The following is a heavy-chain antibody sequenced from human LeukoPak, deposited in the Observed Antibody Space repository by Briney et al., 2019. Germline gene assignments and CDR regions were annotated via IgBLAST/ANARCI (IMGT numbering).Heavy chain of an antibody. CDR3: SRDHGMPTII. D-gene: IGHD5-12*01. CDR2: IGDDGTNE. CDR1: GFTFSNYG. Sequence: GGSLRLSCAASGFTFSNYGMHWVRQAPGKGLKWVAFIGDDGTNENYADSVKGRFAISRDNSKNTLYLQINSLRVEDTAVYYCSRDHGMPTIIWGQGTLVTVSS. J-gene: IGHJ4*02. V-gene: IGHV3-30*02.